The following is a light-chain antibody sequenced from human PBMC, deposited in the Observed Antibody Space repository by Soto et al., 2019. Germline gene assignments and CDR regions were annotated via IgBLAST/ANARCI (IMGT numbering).Light chain of an antibody. J-gene: IGKJ3*01. Sequence: EIVLTQSPGTLSLSPGERATLSCRASQSVRSNYLAWYQQKPGQAPRLLIYGASTRATGTPDRFGGSGSGTDFTLTISRLEPDDFAVYYCQQYGASPQFTFGPGTKVDIK. CDR2: GAS. V-gene: IGKV3-20*01. CDR3: QQYGASPQFT. CDR1: QSVRSNY.